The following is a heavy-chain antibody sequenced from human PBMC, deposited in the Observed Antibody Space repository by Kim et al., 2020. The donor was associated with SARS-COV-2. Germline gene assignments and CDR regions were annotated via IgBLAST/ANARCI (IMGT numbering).Heavy chain of an antibody. CDR2: IYYSGST. V-gene: IGHV4-31*03. CDR3: ARDASQDYGDYTHNYFDY. J-gene: IGHJ4*02. D-gene: IGHD4-17*01. CDR1: GGSISSGGYY. Sequence: SETLSLTCTVSGGSISSGGYYWSWIRQHPGKGLEWIGYIYYSGSTYYNPSLKSRVTISVDTSKNQFSLKLSSVTAADTAVYYCARDASQDYGDYTHNYFDYWGQGTLVTVSS.